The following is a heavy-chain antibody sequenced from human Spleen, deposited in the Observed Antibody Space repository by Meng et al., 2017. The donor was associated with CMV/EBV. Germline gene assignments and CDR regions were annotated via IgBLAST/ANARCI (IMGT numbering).Heavy chain of an antibody. Sequence: GSLRLSCTVSGGSISSSSYYWGWIRQPPGKGLEWIGNIYHSGSTNYNPSLKSRVTISVDKSKNQFSLKLSSVTAADTAVYYCARWNMGATTTYYYYYGMDVWGQGTTVTVSS. D-gene: IGHD1-26*01. V-gene: IGHV4-39*07. CDR1: GGSISSSSYY. J-gene: IGHJ6*02. CDR2: IYHSGST. CDR3: ARWNMGATTTYYYYYGMDV.